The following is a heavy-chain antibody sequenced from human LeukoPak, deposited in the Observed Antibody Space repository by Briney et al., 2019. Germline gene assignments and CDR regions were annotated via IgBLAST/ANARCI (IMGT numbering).Heavy chain of an antibody. D-gene: IGHD2-8*02. CDR3: AKSLPESGADS. CDR1: GFTFSSHV. J-gene: IGHJ5*01. Sequence: GGSLRLSCAASGFTFSSHVMNWVRQAPGRGLGWVSTISPGGGFPYYADSVKGRFTIARDNSKNTLYLQMNSLRAEDTGLYYCAKSLPESGADSWGQGALVTVSS. V-gene: IGHV3-23*01. CDR2: ISPGGGFP.